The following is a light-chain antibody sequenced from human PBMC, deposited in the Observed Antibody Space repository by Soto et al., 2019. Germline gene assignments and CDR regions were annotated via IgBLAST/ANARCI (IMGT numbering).Light chain of an antibody. CDR1: QTVSSAY. CDR2: GAS. Sequence: DTVLTQSPGTLSLSPGERATLSCRASQTVSSAYLAWFQQKPGQAPRLLIYGASSRATGIPDRFSGAGSGTEFTLTISRXAPEDYAVYYCQQYNTSPWTFGQGTKVDTK. V-gene: IGKV3-20*01. J-gene: IGKJ1*01. CDR3: QQYNTSPWT.